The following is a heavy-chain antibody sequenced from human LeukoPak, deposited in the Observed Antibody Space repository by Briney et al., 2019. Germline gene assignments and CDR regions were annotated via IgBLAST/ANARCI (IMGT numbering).Heavy chain of an antibody. J-gene: IGHJ3*02. CDR2: VYYSGNT. CDR1: GASISTNY. Sequence: SETLSLTCTVSGASISTNYWSWIRQPPEKGLEWIGYVYYSGNTNYNPSLKSRVTISVDTLKNQFSLKMSSVTAADTAVYYCACLTTADAFDIWGQGTMVTVSS. CDR3: ACLTTADAFDI. D-gene: IGHD3-22*01. V-gene: IGHV4-59*01.